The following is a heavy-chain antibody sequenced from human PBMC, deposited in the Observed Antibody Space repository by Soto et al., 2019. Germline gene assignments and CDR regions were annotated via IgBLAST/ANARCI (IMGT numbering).Heavy chain of an antibody. CDR3: AKERWRNRNFAIDV. D-gene: IGHD1-1*01. CDR2: ISYDGSFV. CDR1: GLTFSDYG. V-gene: IGHV3-30*18. J-gene: IGHJ6*02. Sequence: HPGWSLRLSCVVSGLTFSDYGFHWVRQSPGKGLDWVAAISYDGSFVYYADSVRGRFTISRDNSRNTLDLQMNTLRHEDTAVYYCAKERWRNRNFAIDVWGQGTSVTVSS.